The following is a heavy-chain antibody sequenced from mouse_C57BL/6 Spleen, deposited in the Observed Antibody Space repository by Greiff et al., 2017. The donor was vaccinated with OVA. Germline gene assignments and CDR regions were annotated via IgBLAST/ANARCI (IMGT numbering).Heavy chain of an antibody. CDR1: GFTFSDYG. V-gene: IGHV5-17*01. Sequence: EVKLVESGGGLVKPGGSLKLSCAASGFTFSDYGMHWVRQAPEKGLEWVAYISSGSSTIYYADTVKGRFTISRDNAKNTLFLQMTSLRSEDTAMYYCARRRGITTVVAQYYYAMDYWGQGTSVTVSS. J-gene: IGHJ4*01. D-gene: IGHD1-1*01. CDR2: ISSGSSTI. CDR3: ARRRGITTVVAQYYYAMDY.